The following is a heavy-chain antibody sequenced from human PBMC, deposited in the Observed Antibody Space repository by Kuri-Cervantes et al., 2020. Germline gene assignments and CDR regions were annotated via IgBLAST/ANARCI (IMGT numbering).Heavy chain of an antibody. Sequence: GGSLRLSCAASGFTFSSYAMSWVRQAPGKGLEWVSAISSSGSTIYYADSVKGRFTISRDNAKNSLYLQMNSLRAEDTAVYYCARDSRDLVVVVAATPVAFDIWGQGTMVTVSS. CDR1: GFTFSSYA. J-gene: IGHJ3*02. CDR3: ARDSRDLVVVVAATPVAFDI. V-gene: IGHV3-48*03. CDR2: ISSSGSTI. D-gene: IGHD2-15*01.